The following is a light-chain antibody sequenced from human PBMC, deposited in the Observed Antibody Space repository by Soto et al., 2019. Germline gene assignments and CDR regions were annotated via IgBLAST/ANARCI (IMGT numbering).Light chain of an antibody. CDR2: WAS. Sequence: DIVMTQSPDSLAVSLGERATINCKPSRSILYSSNNKNYLAWYQQKPGQPPKLVIYWASTRDSGVPDRFSGSGSGTDFTLTISSLQAEDVAVYYCQQYYSTPYTFGQGTKVEIK. J-gene: IGKJ2*01. CDR1: RSILYSSNNKNY. CDR3: QQYYSTPYT. V-gene: IGKV4-1*01.